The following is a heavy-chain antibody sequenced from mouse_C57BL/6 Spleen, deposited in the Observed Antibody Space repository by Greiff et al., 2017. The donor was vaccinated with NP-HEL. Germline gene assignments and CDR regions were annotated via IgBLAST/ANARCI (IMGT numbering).Heavy chain of an antibody. CDR3: ARLEYSGYFDV. V-gene: IGHV1-52*01. J-gene: IGHJ1*03. Sequence: VQLQQPGAELVRPGSSVKLSCKASGYTFTSYWMHWVKQRPIQGLEWIGNIDPSDSETHYNQKFKDKATLTVDKSSSTAYMQLSSLTSEDSAVYYCARLEYSGYFDVWGTGTTVTVSS. D-gene: IGHD5-1*01. CDR1: GYTFTSYW. CDR2: IDPSDSET.